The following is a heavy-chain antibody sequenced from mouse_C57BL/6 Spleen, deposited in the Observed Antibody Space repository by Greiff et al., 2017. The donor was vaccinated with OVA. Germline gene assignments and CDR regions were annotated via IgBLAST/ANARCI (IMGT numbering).Heavy chain of an antibody. CDR2: IDPETGGT. Sequence: VQLQQSGAELVRPGASVTLSCKASGYTFTDYEMHWVKQTPVHGLEWIGAIDPETGGTAYNQKFKGKAILTADKSSSTAYMELRSLTSEDSAVYYCTRPTHYYGSSYDYYAMDYWGQGTSVTVSS. D-gene: IGHD1-1*01. V-gene: IGHV1-15*01. CDR1: GYTFTDYE. CDR3: TRPTHYYGSSYDYYAMDY. J-gene: IGHJ4*01.